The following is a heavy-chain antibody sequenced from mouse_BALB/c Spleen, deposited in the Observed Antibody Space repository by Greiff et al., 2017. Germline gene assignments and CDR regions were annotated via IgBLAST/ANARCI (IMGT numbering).Heavy chain of an antibody. CDR1: GYTFTSYW. Sequence: QVQLQQSGAELAKPGASVKMSCKASGYTFTSYWMHWVKQRPGQGLEWIGYINPSTGYTEYNQKFKDKATLTADKSSSTAYMQLSSLTSEDSAVYYCARWNWDRYAMDYWGQGTSVTVSS. D-gene: IGHD4-1*01. CDR2: INPSTGYT. CDR3: ARWNWDRYAMDY. J-gene: IGHJ4*01. V-gene: IGHV1-7*01.